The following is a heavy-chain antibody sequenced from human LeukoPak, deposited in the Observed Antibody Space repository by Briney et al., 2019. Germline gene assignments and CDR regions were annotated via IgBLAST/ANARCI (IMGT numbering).Heavy chain of an antibody. D-gene: IGHD6-6*01. CDR1: GFTFRTYS. CDR2: ISSGSDHI. J-gene: IGHJ4*02. CDR3: ARNDYASSSGYDF. Sequence: PGGSLRLSCAASGFTFRTYSMNWVRQAPGKGLEWVSSISSGSDHIYYADSVKGRFTISRDNAKNSLYLQMDSLRAEDTAVFFCARNDYASSSGYDFWGQGTLVTVSS. V-gene: IGHV3-21*01.